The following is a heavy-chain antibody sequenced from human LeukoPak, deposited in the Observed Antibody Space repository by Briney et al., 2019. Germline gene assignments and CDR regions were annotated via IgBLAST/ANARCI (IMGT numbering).Heavy chain of an antibody. V-gene: IGHV7-4-1*02. CDR2: INTNTGNP. CDR3: ARANPTFGGVIATDY. Sequence: ASVKVSCKASGYTFTSYATNWVRQAPGQGLERMGWINTNTGNPTYAQGFTGRFVFSLDTSVSTAYLQISSLKAEDTAVYYCARANPTFGGVIATDYWGQGTLVTVSS. J-gene: IGHJ4*02. CDR1: GYTFTSYA. D-gene: IGHD3-16*02.